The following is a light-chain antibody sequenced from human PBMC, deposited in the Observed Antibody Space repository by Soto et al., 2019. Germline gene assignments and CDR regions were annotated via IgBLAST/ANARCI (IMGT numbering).Light chain of an antibody. CDR1: QGISSY. Sequence: DIQLTQSPSFLSASVGDRVTVTCRASQGISSYLAWYQKKPGKAPNLLIYDAATLHRGVPSRFSGSGSGTEFTLTISSLQPEDFATYYCQQLSTYPLTFGGGTKVEIK. J-gene: IGKJ4*01. CDR3: QQLSTYPLT. CDR2: DAA. V-gene: IGKV1-9*01.